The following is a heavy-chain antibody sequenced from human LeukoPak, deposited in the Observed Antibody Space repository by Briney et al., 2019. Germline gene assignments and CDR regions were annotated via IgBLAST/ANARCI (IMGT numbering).Heavy chain of an antibody. CDR1: GFTFSSYA. CDR2: ISGSGGST. V-gene: IGHV3-23*01. Sequence: PGGSLRLSCAASGFTFSSYAMSWVRQAPGKGLEWVSAISGSGGSTYYADSVKGRFTISRDNAKNSLSLQMNSLRAEDTAVYYCARGQDTVVTSRDAFDIWGQGTMVTVSS. J-gene: IGHJ3*02. D-gene: IGHD4-23*01. CDR3: ARGQDTVVTSRDAFDI.